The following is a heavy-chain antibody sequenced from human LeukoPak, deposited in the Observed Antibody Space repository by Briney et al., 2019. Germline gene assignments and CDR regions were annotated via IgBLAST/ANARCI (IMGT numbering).Heavy chain of an antibody. CDR1: GVSISSSNSY. CDR2: IYYSGNT. D-gene: IGHD3/OR15-3a*01. Sequence: SETLSLTCTVSGVSISSSNSYWGWIRQPPGKGLEWIGSIYYSGNTYYNASLKSQVSISIDTSKNQFSLKLTSVTAADTAVYYCARQTGSGLFILLGGQGTLVTVSS. J-gene: IGHJ4*02. V-gene: IGHV4-39*01. CDR3: ARQTGSGLFILL.